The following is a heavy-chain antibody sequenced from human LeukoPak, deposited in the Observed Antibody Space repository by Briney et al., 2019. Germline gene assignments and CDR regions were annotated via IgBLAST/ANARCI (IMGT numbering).Heavy chain of an antibody. CDR3: ARDRIAAAGTGDAFDI. J-gene: IGHJ3*02. V-gene: IGHV3-30*14. D-gene: IGHD6-13*01. CDR1: GFTFSSYA. CDR2: ISYDGSNK. Sequence: GRSLRLSCAASGFTFSSYAMHWVRQAPGKGLEWVAVISYDGSNKYYADSVKGRFTISRDNSKNTLYLQMNSLRAEDTAVYYCARDRIAAAGTGDAFDIWGQGTMVTVSS.